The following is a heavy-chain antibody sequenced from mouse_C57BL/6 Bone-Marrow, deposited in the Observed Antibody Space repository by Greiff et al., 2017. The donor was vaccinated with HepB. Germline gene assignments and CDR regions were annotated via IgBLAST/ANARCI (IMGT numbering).Heavy chain of an antibody. CDR3: AVITTVPWFAY. CDR1: GYSITSGYN. CDR2: ISYDGSN. D-gene: IGHD1-1*01. Sequence: ESGPGLVKPSQSLSLTCSVTGYSITSGYNWNWIRQFPGNKLEWMGYISYDGSNNYNPSLKNRISITRDTSKNQFFLKLNSVTTEDTATYYCAVITTVPWFAYWGQGTLVTVSA. J-gene: IGHJ3*01. V-gene: IGHV3-6*01.